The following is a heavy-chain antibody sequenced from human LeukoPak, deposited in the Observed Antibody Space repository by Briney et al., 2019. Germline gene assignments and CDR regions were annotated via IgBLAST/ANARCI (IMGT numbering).Heavy chain of an antibody. J-gene: IGHJ4*02. CDR2: IWYDGSNK. Sequence: GGSLRLSCAASGFTFSSYGMHRVRQVPGKGLEWVAVIWYDGSNKYYADSVKGRFTISRDNSKNTVYLQMNSLRAEDTAVYYCARERGYSYGAHCDYWGQGTLVTVSS. CDR1: GFTFSSYG. CDR3: ARERGYSYGAHCDY. V-gene: IGHV3-33*01. D-gene: IGHD5-18*01.